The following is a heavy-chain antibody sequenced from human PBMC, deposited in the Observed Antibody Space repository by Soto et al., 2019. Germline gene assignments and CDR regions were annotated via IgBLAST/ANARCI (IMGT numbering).Heavy chain of an antibody. CDR3: ARQTFRVYISADH. J-gene: IGHJ4*02. CDR2: ISYREST. CDR1: GGSISSYY. V-gene: IGHV4-59*08. Sequence: QVQLQESVPGLVKPSETLSLTCTVSGGSISSYYWTLIRQPPGKGLEWIGPISYRESTNYNPSLKSLVTISADPSETLFAPKLRSVTAAATAVYQCARQTFRVYISADHWRQGTLV. D-gene: IGHD3-16*01.